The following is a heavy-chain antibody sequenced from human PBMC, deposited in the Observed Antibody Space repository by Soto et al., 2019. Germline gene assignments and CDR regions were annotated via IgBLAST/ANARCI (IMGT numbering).Heavy chain of an antibody. CDR2: IIPIFGTA. Sequence: GASVKVSCKASGGTFSSYAISWVRQAPGQGLEWMGGIIPIFGTANYAQKFQGRVTITADASTSTAYMELSSLRSDDTAVYYCARLYYYDTSGYYYVEDYWGQGTLVTVSS. CDR3: ARLYYYDTSGYYYVEDY. V-gene: IGHV1-69*13. CDR1: GGTFSSYA. D-gene: IGHD3-22*01. J-gene: IGHJ4*02.